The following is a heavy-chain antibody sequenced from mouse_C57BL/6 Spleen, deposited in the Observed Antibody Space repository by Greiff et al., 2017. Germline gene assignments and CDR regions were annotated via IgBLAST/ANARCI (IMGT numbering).Heavy chain of an antibody. J-gene: IGHJ3*01. Sequence: DVHLVESGGDLVKPGGSLKLSCAASGFTFSSYGMSWVRQTPDKRLEWVATISSGGSYTYYPDSVKGRFTISRDNAKNTLYLQMSSLKSEDTAMYYCARSVYDYDQGFAYWGQGTLVTVSA. D-gene: IGHD2-4*01. CDR3: ARSVYDYDQGFAY. V-gene: IGHV5-6*01. CDR2: ISSGGSYT. CDR1: GFTFSSYG.